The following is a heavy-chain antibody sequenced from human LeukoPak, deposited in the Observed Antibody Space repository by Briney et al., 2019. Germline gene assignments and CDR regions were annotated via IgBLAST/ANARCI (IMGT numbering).Heavy chain of an antibody. J-gene: IGHJ5*02. V-gene: IGHV4-4*07. Sequence: PSETLSLTCTVSGASISSYYWSWIRQPAGKGLEWIGRIYTSGSTNYSPSLKSRVTISVDKSKNQFSLKLSSVTAADTAVYYRARSYDFWSGFDPWGQGTLVTVSS. D-gene: IGHD3-3*01. CDR2: IYTSGST. CDR3: ARSYDFWSGFDP. CDR1: GASISSYY.